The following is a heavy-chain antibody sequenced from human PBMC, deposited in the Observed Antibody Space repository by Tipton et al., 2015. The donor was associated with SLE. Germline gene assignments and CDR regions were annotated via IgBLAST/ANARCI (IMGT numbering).Heavy chain of an antibody. V-gene: IGHV4-59*07. J-gene: IGHJ4*02. Sequence: TPSLTCTVSGGSISSYYWSWIRQPPGKGLEWIGYIYYSGSTNYNPSLKSRVTISVATSKNRFSLKLSSVTAADTAVYYCARWAGPTVNFDYWGQGTLVTVSS. CDR1: GGSISSYY. D-gene: IGHD4-11*01. CDR2: IYYSGST. CDR3: ARWAGPTVNFDY.